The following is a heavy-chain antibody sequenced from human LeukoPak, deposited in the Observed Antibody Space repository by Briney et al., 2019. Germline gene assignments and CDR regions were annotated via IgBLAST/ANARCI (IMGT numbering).Heavy chain of an antibody. CDR3: ARHVSVTNFDY. D-gene: IGHD4-23*01. CDR2: IYTSGST. V-gene: IGHV4-4*09. Sequence: SETLSLTCTVSGGSISSYYWSWLRQPPGKGLEGVGYIYTSGSTHYNPSLKSRVTISVDTSKNQFSLKLSSVTAADTAVYYCARHVSVTNFDYWGQGTLVTVSS. CDR1: GGSISSYY. J-gene: IGHJ4*02.